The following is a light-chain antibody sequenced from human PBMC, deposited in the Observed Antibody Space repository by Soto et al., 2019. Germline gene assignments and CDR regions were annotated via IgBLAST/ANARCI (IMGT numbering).Light chain of an antibody. V-gene: IGLV2-14*01. J-gene: IGLJ3*02. CDR1: SNDVGAYNY. Sequence: QSALTQPASVSGSPGQSITISCTGTSNDVGAYNYVSWYQQHPGKAPKFMIYEVSNRPSGVSNRFSGSKSGNTASLTISGLQAEDEADYYCNSYTRSSTLVFGGGTKVTVL. CDR2: EVS. CDR3: NSYTRSSTLV.